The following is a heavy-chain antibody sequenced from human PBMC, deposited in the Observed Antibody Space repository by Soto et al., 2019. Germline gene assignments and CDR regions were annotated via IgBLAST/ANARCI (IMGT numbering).Heavy chain of an antibody. CDR3: ARELRQREYSYCYVDY. Sequence: EVQLVESGGGLVQPGGSLRLSCAASGFTFSSYEMNWVRQAPGKGLEWVSYISSSGSTIYYADSVKGRFTISRDNAKNSRFLQMNSLRAEDTAVYYCARELRQREYSYCYVDYWGQGTLVTVSS. D-gene: IGHD5-18*01. CDR1: GFTFSSYE. V-gene: IGHV3-48*03. J-gene: IGHJ4*02. CDR2: ISSSGSTI.